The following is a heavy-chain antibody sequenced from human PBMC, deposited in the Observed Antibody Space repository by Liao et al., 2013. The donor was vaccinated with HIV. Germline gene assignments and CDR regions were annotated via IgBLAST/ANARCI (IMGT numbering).Heavy chain of an antibody. Sequence: QVQLQQWGAGLLKPSETLSLTCAVYGGSFSGYYWSWIRQPPGKGLEWIGEINHSGSTNYNPSLKSRVTISVDTSKNQFSLKLNSVTAADTAVYYCARGGLGAYSGSYPLRYWGQGTLVTVSS. V-gene: IGHV4-34*01. J-gene: IGHJ4*02. CDR1: GGSFSGYY. CDR2: INHSGST. CDR3: ARGGLGAYSGSYPLRY. D-gene: IGHD1-26*01.